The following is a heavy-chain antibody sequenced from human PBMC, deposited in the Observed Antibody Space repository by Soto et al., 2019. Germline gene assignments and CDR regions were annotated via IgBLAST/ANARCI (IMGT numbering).Heavy chain of an antibody. CDR3: ARVQCGYDFAY. D-gene: IGHD5-12*01. J-gene: IGHJ4*02. CDR1: GYTFTSYG. Sequence: ASVKVSCKASGYTFTSYGINWVRHAPGQGLEWMGWISANNGNTHYAQKHQGRVTMTTDTSTSTAYMELRSLRSDDTAVYYCARVQCGYDFAYWGQGTLGTVSS. CDR2: ISANNGNT. V-gene: IGHV1-18*01.